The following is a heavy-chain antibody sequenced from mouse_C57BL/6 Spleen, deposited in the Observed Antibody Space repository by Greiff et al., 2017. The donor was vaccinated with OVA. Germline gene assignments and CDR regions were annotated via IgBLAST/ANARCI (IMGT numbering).Heavy chain of an antibody. D-gene: IGHD1-1*01. V-gene: IGHV1-82*01. CDR2: IYPGDGDT. J-gene: IGHJ2*01. CDR1: GYAFSSSW. CDR3: ARYYGSSPYY. Sequence: VQLQQSGPELVKPGASVKISCKASGYAFSSSWMNWVKQRPGKGLEWIGRIYPGDGDTNYNGKFKGKATLTADKSSSTAYMQLSSLTSEDSAVYFCARYYGSSPYYWGQGTTLTVSS.